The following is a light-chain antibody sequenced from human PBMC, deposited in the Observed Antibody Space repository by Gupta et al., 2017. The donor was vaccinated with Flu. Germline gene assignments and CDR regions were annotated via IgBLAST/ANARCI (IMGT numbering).Light chain of an antibody. Sequence: DIQMTQSPSTLSAYVGDRVTITCRASQSLSSWLAWYQQKPGKAPNLLIYTASNLESGVPSRFSGSGSGTEFTLTISSLQPDDFATYYCQQYDSYSLTFGGGTKVEI. CDR1: QSLSSW. J-gene: IGKJ4*01. V-gene: IGKV1-5*03. CDR3: QQYDSYSLT. CDR2: TAS.